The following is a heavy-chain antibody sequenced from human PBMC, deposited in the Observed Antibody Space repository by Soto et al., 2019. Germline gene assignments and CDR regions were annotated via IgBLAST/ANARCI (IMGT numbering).Heavy chain of an antibody. CDR3: AREPVGPDYAMDV. CDR2: LGFDGGGR. D-gene: IGHD1-26*01. V-gene: IGHV3-33*01. J-gene: IGHJ6*02. CDR1: GFTFSSYG. Sequence: QERLVESGGGVVQPGRSLRLSCAASGFTFSSYGMHWVRQIPGKGLEWVAVLGFDGGGRYYADSVKGRFTISRDNSTNTRDLQMDSLRVEDTALYYCAREPVGPDYAMDVWGQGTTVTVS.